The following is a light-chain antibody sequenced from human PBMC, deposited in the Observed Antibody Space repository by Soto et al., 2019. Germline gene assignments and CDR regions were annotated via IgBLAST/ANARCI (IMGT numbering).Light chain of an antibody. CDR1: QSIRNY. Sequence: DIQMTQSPSSLSASVGDRVTITCRASQSIRNYLHWYQQEPGKAPKLLIYAASSLQGGVPSRFSGSGSGTDFALTISSLQPEDFATYYCQQSYNNPITLGQGTRLEI. CDR2: AAS. CDR3: QQSYNNPIT. J-gene: IGKJ5*01. V-gene: IGKV1-39*01.